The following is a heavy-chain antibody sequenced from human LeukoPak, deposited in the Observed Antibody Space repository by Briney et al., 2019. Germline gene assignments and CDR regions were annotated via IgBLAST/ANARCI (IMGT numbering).Heavy chain of an antibody. CDR3: ARVSTWPIRFDY. J-gene: IGHJ4*02. CDR1: GGSISSGDYY. CDR2: IYYSGST. V-gene: IGHV4-30-4*08. Sequence: PSQTLSLTCTVSGGSISSGDYYWSWIRQPPGKGLEWIGYIYYSGSTYYNPSLKSRVTISVDTSKNQFSLKLSSVTAADTAVYYCARVSTWPIRFDYGGQGTLVTVSS.